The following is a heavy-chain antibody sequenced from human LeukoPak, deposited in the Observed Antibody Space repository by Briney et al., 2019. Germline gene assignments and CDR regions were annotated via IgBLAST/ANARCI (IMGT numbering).Heavy chain of an antibody. CDR3: ARDSFSRISVFGVVSDAFDI. CDR2: IKKDGSEK. J-gene: IGHJ3*02. D-gene: IGHD3-3*01. V-gene: IGHV3-7*01. CDR1: GFTFSSNW. Sequence: PGGSLRLSCAASGFTFSSNWMTWVGRAPGKGREGVATIKKDGSEKYYVDSVKGRFTISRDNAKNSLYLQMNSLRAEDTAVYYCARDSFSRISVFGVVSDAFDIWGQGTTVTVSS.